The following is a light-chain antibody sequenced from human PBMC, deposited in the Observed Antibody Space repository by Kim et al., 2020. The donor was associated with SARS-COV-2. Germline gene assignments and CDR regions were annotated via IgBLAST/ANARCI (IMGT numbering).Light chain of an antibody. Sequence: DIQLTQSPPSLSASLGDRVTITCRASQSIATSLNWYQQKHGTTPNLLIYATSNLQGGVPSRFSGSGSGTDFTLTISSLHHEDFATYYCQQSYTRPLTFGGGTKVDIK. CDR3: QQSYTRPLT. CDR1: QSIATS. CDR2: ATS. V-gene: IGKV1-39*01. J-gene: IGKJ4*01.